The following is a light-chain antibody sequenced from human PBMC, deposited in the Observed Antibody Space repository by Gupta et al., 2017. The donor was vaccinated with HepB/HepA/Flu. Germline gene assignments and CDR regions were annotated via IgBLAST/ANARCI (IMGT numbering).Light chain of an antibody. CDR2: GKN. CDR1: SLRSYY. V-gene: IGLV3-19*01. Sequence: SSELTQDPAVSVALGQTVRITCQGDSLRSYYASWYQQKPGQAPVLVIYGKNNRPSGIPDRFSGSSSGNTASLTITGAQAEDEADYYCNSRDSSGVCGGGTKRTVL. CDR3: NSRDSSGV. J-gene: IGLJ2*01.